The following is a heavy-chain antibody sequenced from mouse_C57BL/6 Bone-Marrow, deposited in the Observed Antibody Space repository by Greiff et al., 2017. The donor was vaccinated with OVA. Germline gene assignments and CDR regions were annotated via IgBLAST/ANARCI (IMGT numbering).Heavy chain of an antibody. V-gene: IGHV1-64*01. CDR3: ARRGGYYGSRTYFDY. Sequence: QVQLQQPGAELVKPGASVKLSCKASGYTFTSYWMHWVKQRPGQGLEWIGMIHPNSGSTNYNEKFKSKATLTVDKSSSTAYMQLSSLTSEDSAVYYCARRGGYYGSRTYFDYWGQGTTLTVSS. J-gene: IGHJ2*01. D-gene: IGHD1-1*01. CDR1: GYTFTSYW. CDR2: IHPNSGST.